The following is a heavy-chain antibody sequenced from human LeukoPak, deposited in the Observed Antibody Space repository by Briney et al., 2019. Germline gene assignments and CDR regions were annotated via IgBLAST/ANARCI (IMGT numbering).Heavy chain of an antibody. CDR3: ARGPLLRYFDWLLGAPHYYYYMDV. CDR2: IILIFGTA. CDR1: GGTFSSYA. V-gene: IGHV1-69*05. Sequence: SVKVSCKASGGTFSSYAISWVRQAPGQGLEWMGGIILIFGTANYAQKFQGRVTITTDESTSTAYMELSSLRSEDTAVYYCARGPLLRYFDWLLGAPHYYYYMDVWGKGTTVTVSS. J-gene: IGHJ6*03. D-gene: IGHD3-9*01.